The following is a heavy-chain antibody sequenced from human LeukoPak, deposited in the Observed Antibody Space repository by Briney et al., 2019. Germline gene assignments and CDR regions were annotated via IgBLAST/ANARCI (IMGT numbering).Heavy chain of an antibody. CDR3: ASFIAAAGPGGFDY. D-gene: IGHD6-13*01. CDR2: INPSGGST. J-gene: IGHJ4*02. CDR1: GYTFTSYY. Sequence: GASVKVSCKASGYTFTSYYMHWVRQTPGQGLEWMGIINPSGGSTSYAQKFQGRVTMTRDMSTSTVYMELSSLRSEDTAVYYCASFIAAAGPGGFDYWGQGTLVTVSS. V-gene: IGHV1-46*01.